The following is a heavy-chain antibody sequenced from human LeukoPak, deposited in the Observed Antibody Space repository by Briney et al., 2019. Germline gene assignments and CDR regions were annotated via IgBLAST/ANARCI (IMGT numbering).Heavy chain of an antibody. J-gene: IGHJ4*02. D-gene: IGHD4-23*01. V-gene: IGHV3-53*05. CDR2: SYTDGST. CDR1: GFSVGNNY. Sequence: GGSLRLSCAASGFSVGNNYVTWVRQPPGKGLEWVSVSYTDGSTYYADSVKGRFIISRDSSKNTLYLQMNSLRAEDTAVYYCTDAVAGWGQGTLVTVSS. CDR3: TDAVAG.